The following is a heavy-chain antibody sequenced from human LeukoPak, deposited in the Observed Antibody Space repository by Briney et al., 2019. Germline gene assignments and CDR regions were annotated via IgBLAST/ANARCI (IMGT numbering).Heavy chain of an antibody. CDR1: GITFSGSG. CDR2: ISGSGSNT. J-gene: IGHJ4*02. CDR3: AKGTYYGSGSYYVGHFDY. D-gene: IGHD3-10*01. Sequence: GGSLRLSCAASGITFSGSGMSWVRQAPGKGLEWVSTISGSGSNTHYADSVKGRFTISRDNYKDTLYMQMNSLRAEDTAVYYCAKGTYYGSGSYYVGHFDYWGQGTLVTVSS. V-gene: IGHV3-23*01.